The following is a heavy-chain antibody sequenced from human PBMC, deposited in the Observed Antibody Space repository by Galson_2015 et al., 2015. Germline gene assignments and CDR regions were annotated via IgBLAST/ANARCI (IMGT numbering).Heavy chain of an antibody. J-gene: IGHJ5*02. CDR2: IIPIFAAV. Sequence: SVKASCKASGGTFSTYAISWVRQAPGQGLEWMGGIIPIFAAVDYAQKFQGRVTITADESGSTAYMELNSLISQDTAVYYCARVTRILGSAAGGWFDPWGQGTLVTVSS. CDR1: GGTFSTYA. D-gene: IGHD2-2*01. V-gene: IGHV1-69*13. CDR3: ARVTRILGSAAGGWFDP.